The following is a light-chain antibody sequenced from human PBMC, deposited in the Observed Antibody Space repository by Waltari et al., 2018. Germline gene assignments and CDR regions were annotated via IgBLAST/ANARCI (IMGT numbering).Light chain of an antibody. J-gene: IGLJ3*02. CDR1: SGHRGNA. V-gene: IGLV4-69*01. CDR3: QTWGTGVWV. CDR2: VHSAGSH. Sequence: QLVLTPPPSASAPPGASVNPTPSLSSGHRGNATARQQHRPVKGPRYLMKVHSAGSHYKGDGIPDRFSGSSSGAERYLAISGLQSEDEADYYCQTWGTGVWVFGGGTKLTVL.